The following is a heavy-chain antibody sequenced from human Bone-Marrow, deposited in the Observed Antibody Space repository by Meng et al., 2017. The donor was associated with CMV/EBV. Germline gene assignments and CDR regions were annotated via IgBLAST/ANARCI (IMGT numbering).Heavy chain of an antibody. V-gene: IGHV4-39*07. J-gene: IGHJ4*02. CDR1: AGSLSSTTYY. Sequence: SETLSLTCTVSAGSLSSTTYYWGWVRQPPGKGLEWIGHVHYSGSTYYNPSLKSRVTVSEDMSKNQFSLTLTSLTAADTAVYFCARVYGDYGAYFDYWGQGTLVTASS. D-gene: IGHD4-17*01. CDR2: VHYSGST. CDR3: ARVYGDYGAYFDY.